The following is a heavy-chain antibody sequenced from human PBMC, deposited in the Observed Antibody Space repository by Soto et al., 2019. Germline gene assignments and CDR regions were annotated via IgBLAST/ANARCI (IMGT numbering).Heavy chain of an antibody. V-gene: IGHV5-51*01. Sequence: PGESLKISCEGSGYSFPTYWTAWVRQRPGKGLEWMGVIFPLDSDTRYSPSFQGQVTFSADKSINTAYLHWGSLKASDTAIYYCARFSRYCNSTMCRHPYYGLDVWGQGTTVTVSS. CDR3: ARFSRYCNSTMCRHPYYGLDV. CDR2: IFPLDSDT. J-gene: IGHJ6*02. CDR1: GYSFPTYW. D-gene: IGHD2-2*01.